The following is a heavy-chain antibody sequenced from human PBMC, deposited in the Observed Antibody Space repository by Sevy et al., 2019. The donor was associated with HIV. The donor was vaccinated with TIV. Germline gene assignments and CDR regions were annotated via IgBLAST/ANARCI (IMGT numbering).Heavy chain of an antibody. Sequence: SETLSLTCNVSGGSISSSSYYWGWIRQPPGKGLEWIGSIYYSGSAYYNPSLKSRVTISADTSKNQFSLKLSSVTAADMAVYYCARQTYYDTSGYPYYFDYWGQGTLVTVSS. CDR3: ARQTYYDTSGYPYYFDY. CDR1: GGSISSSSYY. D-gene: IGHD3-22*01. V-gene: IGHV4-39*01. J-gene: IGHJ4*02. CDR2: IYYSGSA.